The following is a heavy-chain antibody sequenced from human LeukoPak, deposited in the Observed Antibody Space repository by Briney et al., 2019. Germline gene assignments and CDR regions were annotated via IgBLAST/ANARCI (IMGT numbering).Heavy chain of an antibody. V-gene: IGHV4-34*01. CDR3: AREGVVGAYGHFDY. D-gene: IGHD2-15*01. CDR1: GGSFSGYY. J-gene: IGHJ4*02. CDR2: INHSGST. Sequence: SETLSLTCAVYGGSFSGYYWSWIRQPPGKGLEWIGGINHSGSTNYNPSLKSRVTISVDTSKNQFSLKLSSATAADTAVYYCAREGVVGAYGHFDYWGQGTLVTVSS.